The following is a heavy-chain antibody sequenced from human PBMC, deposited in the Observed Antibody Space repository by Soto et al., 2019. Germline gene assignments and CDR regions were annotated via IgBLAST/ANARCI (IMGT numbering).Heavy chain of an antibody. CDR1: GFTFSNYG. D-gene: IGHD1-26*01. J-gene: IGHJ4*02. CDR3: AKGLGVAWELPDY. Sequence: GGSLRLSCAASGFTFSNYGMHWVRQAPGKGLEWVAVISYDGSKRYSPDSAKGRFTISRDNSKNTLCLQINSLRAEDTAVYYCAKGLGVAWELPDYWGQGTLVTVSS. CDR2: ISYDGSKR. V-gene: IGHV3-30*18.